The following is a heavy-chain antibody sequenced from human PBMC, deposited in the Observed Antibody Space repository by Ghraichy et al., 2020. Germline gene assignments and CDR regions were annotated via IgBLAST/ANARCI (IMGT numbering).Heavy chain of an antibody. Sequence: GGSLRLSCAASGFTFTSYVMHWVRQAPGKGLEWVALTSFDGTNKYYADSVKGRFTISRDNSKNTLYVQMNSLRPDDTAVYYCVWGIESTSKFYFDYWGQGTLVTVSS. CDR1: GFTFTSYV. V-gene: IGHV3-30-3*01. CDR3: VWGIESTSKFYFDY. D-gene: IGHD3-16*01. CDR2: TSFDGTNK. J-gene: IGHJ4*02.